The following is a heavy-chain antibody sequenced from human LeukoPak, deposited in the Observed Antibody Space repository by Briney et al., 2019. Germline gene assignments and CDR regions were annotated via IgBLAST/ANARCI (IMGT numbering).Heavy chain of an antibody. J-gene: IGHJ4*02. CDR1: GFNLGDYW. CDR3: ARDSESWTETGPRFDY. CDR2: INQDGSAQ. V-gene: IGHV3-7*01. D-gene: IGHD3-9*01. Sequence: GGSLRLSCAASGFNLGDYWMSWVRQAPGKGLEWVANINQDGSAQYYVDSVKGQFTISRDNAKNSLYLQMNSLRVEDTAVYYCARDSESWTETGPRFDYWGQGTLVTVSS.